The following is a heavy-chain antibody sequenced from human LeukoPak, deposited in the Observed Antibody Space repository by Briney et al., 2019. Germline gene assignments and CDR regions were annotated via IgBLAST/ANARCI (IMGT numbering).Heavy chain of an antibody. Sequence: TGGSLRLSCAASGFTFSSYAMSWVRQAPGKGLEWVSSISSSSSYIYYADSVKGRFTISRDNAKNSLYLQMNSLRAEDTAVYYCAKDGYYDILGESNWFDPWGQGTLVTVSS. J-gene: IGHJ5*02. CDR2: ISSSSSYI. V-gene: IGHV3-21*04. D-gene: IGHD3-9*01. CDR1: GFTFSSYA. CDR3: AKDGYYDILGESNWFDP.